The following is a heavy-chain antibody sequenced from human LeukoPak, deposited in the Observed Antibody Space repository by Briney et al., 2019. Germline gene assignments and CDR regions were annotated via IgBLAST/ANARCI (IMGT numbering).Heavy chain of an antibody. CDR1: GFSFSTYQ. CDR2: IWSDGSNH. CDR3: ARVGMVRGPPVEDYFDY. Sequence: GGSLRLSCTASGFSFSTYQMHWVRQAPGTGLEWVAVIWSDGSNHFYPDSVKGRFTVSRDNSRNSLYLQMNSLRAEDTAVYYCARVGMVRGPPVEDYFDYWGQGTLVTVSS. D-gene: IGHD3-10*01. V-gene: IGHV3-33*08. J-gene: IGHJ4*02.